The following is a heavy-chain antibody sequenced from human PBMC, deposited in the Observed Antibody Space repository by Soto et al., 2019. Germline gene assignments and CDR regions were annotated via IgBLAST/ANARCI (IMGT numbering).Heavy chain of an antibody. Sequence: GGSLRLSCAASGFTFSSYAMHWVRQAPGKGLEWVAVISYDGSNKYYADSVKGRFTISRDNSKNTLYLQMNSLRAEDTAVYYCARDREDIVVVPAAMIPYYYGMDVWGQGTTVTVSS. J-gene: IGHJ6*02. D-gene: IGHD2-2*01. CDR1: GFTFSSYA. V-gene: IGHV3-30-3*01. CDR2: ISYDGSNK. CDR3: ARDREDIVVVPAAMIPYYYGMDV.